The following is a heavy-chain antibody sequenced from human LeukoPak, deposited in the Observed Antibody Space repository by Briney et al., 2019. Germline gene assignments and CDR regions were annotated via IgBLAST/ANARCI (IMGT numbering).Heavy chain of an antibody. J-gene: IGHJ6*03. CDR3: AKYPGGFTGIVNYYHMDV. CDR1: GFPFDSYG. D-gene: IGHD1-26*01. V-gene: IGHV3-30*02. CDR2: IEYDGKKL. Sequence: GGSLRLSCAASGFPFDSYGMHWVRQAPGKGLEWVAFIEYDGKKLDHADSVKGRLTISRDNSIHTVFLQMNSLRAEDTALYYCAKYPGGFTGIVNYYHMDVWGKGTTVTVSS.